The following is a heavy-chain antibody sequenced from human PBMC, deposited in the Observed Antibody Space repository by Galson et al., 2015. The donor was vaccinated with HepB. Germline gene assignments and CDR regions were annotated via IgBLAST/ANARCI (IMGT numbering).Heavy chain of an antibody. CDR1: GFTFSSYS. J-gene: IGHJ4*02. D-gene: IGHD1-26*01. CDR2: ISSSSSYI. V-gene: IGHV3-21*01. CDR3: ARERWELLERDFDY. Sequence: SLRLSCAASGFTFSSYSMNWVRQAPGKGLEWVSSISSSSSYIYYADSVKGRFTISRDNAKNSLYLQMNSLRAEDTAVYYCARERWELLERDFDYWGQGTLVTVSS.